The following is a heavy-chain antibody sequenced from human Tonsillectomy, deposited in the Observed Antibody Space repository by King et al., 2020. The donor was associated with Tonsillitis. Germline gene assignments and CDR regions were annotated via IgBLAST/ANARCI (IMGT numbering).Heavy chain of an antibody. J-gene: IGHJ6*03. CDR3: YYNYMGV. CDR1: GFTFTNAW. CDR2: IKSKTDGGTI. Sequence: VQLVESWGGLVKPGESLRLSCAASGFTFTNAWMNWVRQAPGKGLEWVGRIKSKTDGGTIDYVAPVKGRCSISRDDSKNTLYLQMNSLKAEDTAVYYCYYNYMGVWGKGTTVTVSS. V-gene: IGHV3-15*07.